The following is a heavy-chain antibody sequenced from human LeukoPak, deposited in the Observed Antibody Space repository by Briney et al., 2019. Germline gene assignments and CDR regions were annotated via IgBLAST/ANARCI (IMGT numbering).Heavy chain of an antibody. V-gene: IGHV3-48*03. Sequence: GGSLRLSCAVSGFIFRSYEMNWVRQAPGKGLEWLSYISSSGSTIYYADSVKGRFTISRDNAKNTLYLQMTSLRGDDTAIYFCARDALGGRTKFDSWGRGSLVTVSS. D-gene: IGHD3-16*01. CDR2: ISSSGSTI. CDR1: GFIFRSYE. J-gene: IGHJ4*01. CDR3: ARDALGGRTKFDS.